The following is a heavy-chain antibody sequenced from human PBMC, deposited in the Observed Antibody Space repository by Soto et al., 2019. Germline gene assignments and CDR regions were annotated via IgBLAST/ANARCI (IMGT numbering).Heavy chain of an antibody. Sequence: VASVKVSCKASGGTFSSYAISWVRQAPGQGLEWMGGIIPIFGTANYAQKFQGRVTITADESTSTAYMELSSLRSEDTAVYYCASLSGLSAEGIDYWGQGTLVTVSS. J-gene: IGHJ4*02. V-gene: IGHV1-69*13. CDR1: GGTFSSYA. CDR3: ASLSGLSAEGIDY. CDR2: IIPIFGTA.